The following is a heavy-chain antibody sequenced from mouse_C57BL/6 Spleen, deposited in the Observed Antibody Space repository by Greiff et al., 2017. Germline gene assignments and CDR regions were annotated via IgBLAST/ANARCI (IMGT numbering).Heavy chain of an antibody. CDR1: GFNIKDDY. V-gene: IGHV14-4*01. CDR2: IDPENGDT. Sequence: EVQLQQSGAELVRPGASVKLSCTASGFNIKDDYMHWVKQRPEPGLEWIGWIDPENGDTEYASKFQGKATITADTSSNTAYLQLSSLTSEDTAAYYCTTGNWDKYWGQGTTRTVSS. D-gene: IGHD4-1*01. CDR3: TTGNWDKY. J-gene: IGHJ2*01.